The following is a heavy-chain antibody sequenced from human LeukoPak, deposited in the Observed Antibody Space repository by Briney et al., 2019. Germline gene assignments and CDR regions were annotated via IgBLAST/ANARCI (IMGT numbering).Heavy chain of an antibody. CDR1: GGSISSYY. Sequence: PSETLSLTCTVSGGSISSYYWSWIRQPPGKGLEWIGYIYYSGSTNYNPSLKSRVTISVDTSKNQFSLKLSSVTAADTAVYYCAGTSSRGGTTNYWGQGTLVTVSS. CDR3: AGTSSRGGTTNY. CDR2: IYYSGST. J-gene: IGHJ4*02. V-gene: IGHV4-59*01. D-gene: IGHD1-1*01.